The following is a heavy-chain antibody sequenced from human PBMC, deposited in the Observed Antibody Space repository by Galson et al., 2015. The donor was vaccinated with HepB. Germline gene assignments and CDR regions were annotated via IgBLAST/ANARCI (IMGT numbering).Heavy chain of an antibody. CDR2: IWYDGSNK. CDR1: GFTFSSYG. V-gene: IGHV3-33*01. CDR3: ARDKVGYCSGGSCYPIGGMDV. Sequence: PLRLSCAASGFTFSSYGMHWVRQAPGQGLEWVAVIWYDGSNKYYADSVKGRFTISRDNSKNTLYLQMNSLRAEDTAVYYCARDKVGYCSGGSCYPIGGMDVWGQGTTVTVSS. D-gene: IGHD2-15*01. J-gene: IGHJ6*02.